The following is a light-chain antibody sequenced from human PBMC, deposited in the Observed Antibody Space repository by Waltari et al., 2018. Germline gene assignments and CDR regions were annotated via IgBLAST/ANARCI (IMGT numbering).Light chain of an antibody. Sequence: VLTQSPGTLSLSPGERATLPCRASQSVGRALAWYQQKPGQAPRLLSYDASIRATVVPVRFSGSGSGTDVSLTISRLEPEDVAVYNCQHYVRLPGTFGQGTKVE. V-gene: IGKV3-20*01. CDR2: DAS. CDR1: QSVGRA. J-gene: IGKJ1*01. CDR3: QHYVRLPGT.